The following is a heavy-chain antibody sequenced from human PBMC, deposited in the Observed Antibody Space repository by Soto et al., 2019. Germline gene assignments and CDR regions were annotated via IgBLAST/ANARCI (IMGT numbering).Heavy chain of an antibody. Sequence: SQTLSLTRAFPGDSVSSNTASWNWIRQSPSRGLEWLGRIYFRSKWYNAYDVSVKRRIIIIPDTSNNQYSLQLNSVTPEDTAVYFCAKGDNLGPKTGYAFDVWGQGIMVTVSS. CDR2: IYFRSKWYN. V-gene: IGHV6-1*01. CDR1: GDSVSSNTAS. CDR3: AKGDNLGPKTGYAFDV. J-gene: IGHJ4*02. D-gene: IGHD5-12*01.